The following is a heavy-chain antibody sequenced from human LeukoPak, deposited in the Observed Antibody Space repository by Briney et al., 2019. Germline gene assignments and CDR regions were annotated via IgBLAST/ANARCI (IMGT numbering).Heavy chain of an antibody. Sequence: GASVKVSCKASDYTFTSYGISWVRQAPGQGLEWMGWISAYNGNTNYAQKLQGRVTMTTDTSTSTAYMELRSLRFDDTAVYYCARDITYYYYYYGMDVWGQGTTVTVSS. CDR2: ISAYNGNT. V-gene: IGHV1-18*01. CDR3: ARDITYYYYYYGMDV. D-gene: IGHD1-14*01. CDR1: DYTFTSYG. J-gene: IGHJ6*02.